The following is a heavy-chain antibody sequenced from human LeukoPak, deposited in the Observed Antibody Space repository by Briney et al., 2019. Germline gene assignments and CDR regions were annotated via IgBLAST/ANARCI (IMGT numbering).Heavy chain of an antibody. CDR3: ASNDYGDYVPLYYYYYYMDV. J-gene: IGHJ6*03. CDR2: IIPILGTA. CDR1: GGPFSSYA. D-gene: IGHD4-17*01. Sequence: SVKVSFKASGGPFSSYAISWVRPAPGQGLEWMGGIIPILGTANYAQKFQGRVTITADKSTSTAYMELSGLRSEDTAVYYCASNDYGDYVPLYYYYYYMDVWGKGTTVTVSS. V-gene: IGHV1-69*06.